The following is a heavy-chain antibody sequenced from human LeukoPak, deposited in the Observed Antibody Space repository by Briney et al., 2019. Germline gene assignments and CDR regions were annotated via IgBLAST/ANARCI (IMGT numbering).Heavy chain of an antibody. CDR3: ARGATVTRPHFDY. Sequence: ASVKVSCKASGYTFTGYYMHWVRQAPGQGLEWMGRINPNSGGTNYAQKLQGRVTMTTDTSTSTAYMELRSLRSDDTAVYYCARGATVTRPHFDYWGQGTLVTVSS. J-gene: IGHJ4*02. CDR1: GYTFTGYY. V-gene: IGHV1-2*06. D-gene: IGHD4-17*01. CDR2: INPNSGGT.